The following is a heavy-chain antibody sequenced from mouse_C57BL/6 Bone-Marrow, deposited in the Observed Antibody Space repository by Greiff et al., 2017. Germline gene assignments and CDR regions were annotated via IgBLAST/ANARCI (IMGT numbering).Heavy chain of an antibody. V-gene: IGHV1-81*01. CDR1: GYTFTSYG. CDR3: ARTMGGSCDY. J-gene: IGHJ2*01. D-gene: IGHD3-1*01. Sequence: LQESGAELARPGASVKLSCKASGYTFTSYGISWVKQRTGQGLEWIGEIYPRSGNTYYNEKFKGKATLTADKSSSTAYMELRSRTSEDAAVYFCARTMGGSCDYWGQGTTHTVSS. CDR2: IYPRSGNT.